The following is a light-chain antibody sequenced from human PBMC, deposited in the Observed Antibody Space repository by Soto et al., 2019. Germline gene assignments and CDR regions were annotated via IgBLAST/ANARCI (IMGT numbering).Light chain of an antibody. Sequence: EIVLTQSPGTLSLSLGERATLSCRASQSFSSNHLAWYQQKPGQAPRLLIYGGSSRATGIPVRFSGSGSETDFTLTITRLEPEDFAMYCCQQYSSSRTFGQGTKVDIK. J-gene: IGKJ1*01. V-gene: IGKV3-20*01. CDR3: QQYSSSRT. CDR2: GGS. CDR1: QSFSSNH.